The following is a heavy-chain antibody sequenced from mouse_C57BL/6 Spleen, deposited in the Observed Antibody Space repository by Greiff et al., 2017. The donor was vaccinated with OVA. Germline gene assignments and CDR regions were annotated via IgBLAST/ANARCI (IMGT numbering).Heavy chain of an antibody. CDR2: IYPGSGST. V-gene: IGHV1-55*01. D-gene: IGHD2-13*01. J-gene: IGHJ1*03. CDR3: ARSGDMVTGYFDV. CDR1: GYTFTSYW. Sequence: VQLQQPGAELVKPGASVKMSCKASGYTFTSYWITWVKQRPGQGLEWIGDIYPGSGSTNYNEKFKSKATLTVDKPSSTAYMQLSSLTSEGSAVYYCARSGDMVTGYFDVWGTGTTVTVSS.